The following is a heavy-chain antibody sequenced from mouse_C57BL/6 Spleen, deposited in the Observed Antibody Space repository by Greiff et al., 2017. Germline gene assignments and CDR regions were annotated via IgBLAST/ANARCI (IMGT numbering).Heavy chain of an antibody. CDR2: ISYDGSN. J-gene: IGHJ4*01. D-gene: IGHD2-3*01. CDR3: ARGDGFMDY. CDR1: GYSITSGYY. Sequence: DVKLQESGPGLVKPSQSLSLTCSVTGYSITSGYYWNWIRQFPGNKLEWMGYISYDGSNNYNPSLKNRISITRDTSKNQFFLKLNSVTTEDTATYYCARGDGFMDYWGQGTSVTVSS. V-gene: IGHV3-6*01.